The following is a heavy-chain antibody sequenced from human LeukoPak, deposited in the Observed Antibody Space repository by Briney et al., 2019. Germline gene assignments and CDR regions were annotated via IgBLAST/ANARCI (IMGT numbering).Heavy chain of an antibody. Sequence: GGSLRLPCEASGFTFSSYWMSWVRQAPGKGLEWVASINQDGSEKYYVDSVKGRFTISRDNAKNSLYLQMNSLRAEDTAVYYCARDGSSSDPIGDYWGQGTLVTVSS. CDR2: INQDGSEK. V-gene: IGHV3-7*01. CDR3: ARDGSSSDPIGDY. D-gene: IGHD6-6*01. CDR1: GFTFSSYW. J-gene: IGHJ4*02.